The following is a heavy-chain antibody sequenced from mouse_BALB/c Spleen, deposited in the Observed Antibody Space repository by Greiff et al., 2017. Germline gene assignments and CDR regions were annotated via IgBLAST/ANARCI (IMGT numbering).Heavy chain of an antibody. CDR1: GYSITSGYY. D-gene: IGHD1-2*01. J-gene: IGHJ2*01. V-gene: IGHV3-6*02. Sequence: EVQLVESGPGLVKPSQSLSLTCSVTGYSITSGYYWNWIRQFPGNKLEWMGYISYDGSNNYNPSLKNRISITRDTSKNQFFLKLNSVTTEDTATYYCARAGLRPYFDYWGQGTTLTVSS. CDR2: ISYDGSN. CDR3: ARAGLRPYFDY.